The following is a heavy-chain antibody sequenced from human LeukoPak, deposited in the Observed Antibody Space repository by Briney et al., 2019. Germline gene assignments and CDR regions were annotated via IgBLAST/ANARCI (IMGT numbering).Heavy chain of an antibody. D-gene: IGHD3-10*01. CDR2: INHSGST. J-gene: IGHJ6*03. V-gene: IGHV4-34*01. CDR1: GGSFSGYY. Sequence: SETLSLTCAVYGGSFSGYYWSWIRQPPGKGLEWIGEINHSGSTNYNPSLKSRVTISVDTSKNQFSLKLSSVTAADTAVYYCARGGYYGSGSYHYYYMDVWGKGTTVTVSS. CDR3: ARGGYYGSGSYHYYYMDV.